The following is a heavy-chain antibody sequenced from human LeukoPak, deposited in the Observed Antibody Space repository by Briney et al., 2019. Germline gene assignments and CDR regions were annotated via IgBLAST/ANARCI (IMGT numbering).Heavy chain of an antibody. CDR1: GGSFSGYY. CDR2: INHSGST. J-gene: IGHJ4*02. CDR3: ARGILLGYYFDY. V-gene: IGHV4-34*01. D-gene: IGHD2-8*02. Sequence: SETLSLTCAVDGGSFSGYYWSWIRQPPGKGLEWIGEINHSGSTNYNPSLKSRVTISVDTSKNQFSLKLSSVTAADTAVYYCARGILLGYYFDYWGQGTLVTVSS.